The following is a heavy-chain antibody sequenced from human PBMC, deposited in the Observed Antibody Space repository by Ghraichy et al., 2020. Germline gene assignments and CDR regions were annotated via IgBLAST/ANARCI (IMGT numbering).Heavy chain of an antibody. CDR1: GGSFSGYY. Sequence: SETLSLTCAVYGGSFSGYYWSWIRQPPGKGLEWIGEINHSGSTNYNPSLKSRVTISVDTSKNQFSLKLSSVTAADTAVYYCATSGGIRGYCSSTSCRVYAEYFQHWGQGTLVTVSS. V-gene: IGHV4-34*01. J-gene: IGHJ1*01. CDR2: INHSGST. CDR3: ATSGGIRGYCSSTSCRVYAEYFQH. D-gene: IGHD2-2*01.